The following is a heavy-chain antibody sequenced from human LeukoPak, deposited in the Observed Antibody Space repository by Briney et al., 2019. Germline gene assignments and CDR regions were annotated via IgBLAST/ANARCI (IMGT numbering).Heavy chain of an antibody. V-gene: IGHV3-23*01. J-gene: IGHJ4*02. Sequence: GGSLRLSCAASGFTFSSYAMSWVRQAPGKGLEWVSAISGSGGSTYYADSVKGRFTISRDNSKNMLYLQMNSLRAEDTAVYYCAKDGAGSQSYCSSTSCYVDYWGQGTLVTVSS. D-gene: IGHD2-2*01. CDR2: ISGSGGST. CDR3: AKDGAGSQSYCSSTSCYVDY. CDR1: GFTFSSYA.